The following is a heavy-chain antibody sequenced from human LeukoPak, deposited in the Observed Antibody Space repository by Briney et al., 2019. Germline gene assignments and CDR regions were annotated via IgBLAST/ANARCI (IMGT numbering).Heavy chain of an antibody. CDR1: GFTFSSYS. Sequence: GGSLRLSCAASGFTFSSYSMNWVRQAPGKGLEWVSYISSSSSTIYYADSVKGRFTISRDNAKNSLYLQMNSLRAEDTAVYYCARDLMIVMVEEEGSADYWGQGTLVTVSS. V-gene: IGHV3-48*01. D-gene: IGHD3-22*01. CDR2: ISSSSSTI. J-gene: IGHJ4*02. CDR3: ARDLMIVMVEEEGSADY.